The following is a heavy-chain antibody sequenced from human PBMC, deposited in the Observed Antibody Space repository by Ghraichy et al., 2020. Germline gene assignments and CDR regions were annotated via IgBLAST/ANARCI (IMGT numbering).Heavy chain of an antibody. V-gene: IGHV4-59*01. Sequence: SETLSITCTVSGASISFYYWNWIRQPPGKGLEWIGYIYSSGTTNYNPSLKSRVTISVDTSKNQFSMKLSSVTAADTAVYYCARGGTMTTFYFHGFDYWGQGTLVTVSS. CDR1: GASISFYY. CDR3: ARGGTMTTFYFHGFDY. D-gene: IGHD3-16*01. CDR2: IYSSGTT. J-gene: IGHJ4*02.